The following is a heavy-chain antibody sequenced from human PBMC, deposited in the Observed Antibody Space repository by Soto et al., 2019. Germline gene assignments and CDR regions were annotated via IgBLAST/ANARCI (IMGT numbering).Heavy chain of an antibody. J-gene: IGHJ6*02. D-gene: IGHD3-16*01. V-gene: IGHV1-18*01. Sequence: QVKLVQSGAEVKNPGASVKVSCKASGYTFTRYGIGWARQAPGQGLEWMGWINTYNGNTNYAQNVQGRVTLTTNTSTSTTYMELRSLRSNATAIYYCAMVDVYVTPSPQDVWGQATTVIVSS. CDR3: AMVDVYVTPSPQDV. CDR1: GYTFTRYG. CDR2: INTYNGNT.